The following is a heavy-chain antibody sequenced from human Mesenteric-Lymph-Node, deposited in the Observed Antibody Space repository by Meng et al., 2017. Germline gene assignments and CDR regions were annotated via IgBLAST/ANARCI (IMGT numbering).Heavy chain of an antibody. CDR1: GFTFGDYA. Sequence: GGSLRLSCTASGFTFGDYAMSWVRQAPGKGLEWVGFIRSKAYGGTTEYAASVKDRFTISRDDSNSIAYLQMNSLKTEDTAVYFCTIGYIYGYTFDYWGQGTLVTVSS. J-gene: IGHJ4*02. CDR2: IRSKAYGGTT. D-gene: IGHD5-18*01. CDR3: TIGYIYGYTFDY. V-gene: IGHV3-49*04.